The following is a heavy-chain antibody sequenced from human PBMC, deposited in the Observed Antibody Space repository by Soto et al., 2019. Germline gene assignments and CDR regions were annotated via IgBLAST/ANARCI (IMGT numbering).Heavy chain of an antibody. CDR2: INHSGST. J-gene: IGHJ5*02. CDR3: ASHYCSGGSCYSERWFDP. V-gene: IGHV4-34*01. Sequence: SEALSLTCAVYGLFFSGYYWSWIRQPPGKGLEWIGEINHSGSTNYNPSLKSRVTISVDTSKNQFSLKLSSVTAADTAVYYCASHYCSGGSCYSERWFDPWGQGTLVTVSS. CDR1: GLFFSGYY. D-gene: IGHD2-15*01.